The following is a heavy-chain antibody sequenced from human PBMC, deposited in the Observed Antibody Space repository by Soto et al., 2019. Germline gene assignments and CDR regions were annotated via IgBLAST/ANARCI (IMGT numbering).Heavy chain of an antibody. CDR3: VQSRCGGDCLEIYSSHAYNGLDV. V-gene: IGHV2-5*02. J-gene: IGHJ6*02. CDR1: GLSLRTTGVG. D-gene: IGHD2-21*02. CDR2: LYWDDDH. Sequence: QVTFKESGPTLVKPTQTLTLTCTVSGLSLRTTGVGVGWVRQPPGKALEWLALLYWDDDHRYSPSLRSRLTIAKDNAKKQLVLTMTSMDTVDTATYYCVQSRCGGDCLEIYSSHAYNGLDVWGQGTTVTVSS.